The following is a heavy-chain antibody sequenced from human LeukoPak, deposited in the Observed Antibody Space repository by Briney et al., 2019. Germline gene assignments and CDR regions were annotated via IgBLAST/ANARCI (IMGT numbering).Heavy chain of an antibody. CDR2: IRYDGSNK. Sequence: GGSLRLSCAASGFTFSSYGMHWVRQAPGKGLEWVAFIRYDGSNKYYADSVKGRFTISRDNSKNTLYLQMNSLRAEDTAVYYCANGLSGYSYGCFDYWGQGTLVTVCS. J-gene: IGHJ4*02. CDR3: ANGLSGYSYGCFDY. CDR1: GFTFSSYG. V-gene: IGHV3-30*02. D-gene: IGHD5-18*01.